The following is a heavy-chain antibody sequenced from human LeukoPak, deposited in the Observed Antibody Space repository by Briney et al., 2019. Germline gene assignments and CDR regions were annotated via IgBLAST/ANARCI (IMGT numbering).Heavy chain of an antibody. D-gene: IGHD6-13*01. CDR3: ARRGADSSRWYYYMDV. Sequence: PGGSLRLSCAASGFTFYDYGMRWVRQAPGKGLEWVSGINWNGGSTGYADSVKGRFTISRDNAKNSLYLQMNSLRAEDTALYYCARRGADSSRWYYYMDVWGKGTTVTVSS. J-gene: IGHJ6*03. CDR1: GFTFYDYG. CDR2: INWNGGST. V-gene: IGHV3-20*04.